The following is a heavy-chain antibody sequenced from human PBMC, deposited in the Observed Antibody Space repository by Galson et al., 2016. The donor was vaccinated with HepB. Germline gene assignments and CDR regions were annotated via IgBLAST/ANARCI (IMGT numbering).Heavy chain of an antibody. CDR2: TSSDGSNE. Sequence: SLRLSCAASGFTFSRSDMYWVRQAPGKGLEWVAVTSSDGSNEYYADSVKGRFTISRDNSKNTLYLQMNRLISEDTTVYDCAKPENGPYDIVTGYSHFDYWGQGTLVTVSS. CDR3: AKPENGPYDIVTGYSHFDY. D-gene: IGHD3-9*01. V-gene: IGHV3-30*18. CDR1: GFTFSRSD. J-gene: IGHJ4*02.